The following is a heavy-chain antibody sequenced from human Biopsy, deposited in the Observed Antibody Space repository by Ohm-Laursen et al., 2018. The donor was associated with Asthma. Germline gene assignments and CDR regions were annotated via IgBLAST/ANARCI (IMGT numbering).Heavy chain of an antibody. CDR2: IYYSGST. CDR1: GVSIRSYY. J-gene: IGHJ4*02. D-gene: IGHD2-21*02. V-gene: IGHV4-59*01. CDR3: ARGISRVTGLFDHFDS. Sequence: SETLSLTCTVSGVSIRSYYWTWIRQPPGKGLEWIGHIYYSGSTNYQPSLKSRVTISVDTSKNQFSLKLRSVTAADAAVYYCARGISRVTGLFDHFDSWGQGTLVTVSS.